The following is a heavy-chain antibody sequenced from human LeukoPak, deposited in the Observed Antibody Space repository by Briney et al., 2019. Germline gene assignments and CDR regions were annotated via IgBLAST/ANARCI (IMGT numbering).Heavy chain of an antibody. D-gene: IGHD3-22*01. V-gene: IGHV4-38-2*02. Sequence: SATLSLTCTVSGYSISSGYYWGWLRQPPGKGLEWIGSIYHSGRTFYNPSLKSRVTISVDTSKSQFSLKLSSVTAADTAVYYCARGGYDSSGYYYYWGQGTLVTVSS. J-gene: IGHJ4*02. CDR2: IYHSGRT. CDR3: ARGGYDSSGYYYY. CDR1: GYSISSGYY.